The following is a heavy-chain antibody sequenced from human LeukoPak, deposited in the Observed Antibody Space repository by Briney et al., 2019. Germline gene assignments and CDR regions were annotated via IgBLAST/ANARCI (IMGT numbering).Heavy chain of an antibody. CDR3: AKRDSVRRYYFDY. Sequence: GGSLRLSCAASGFTFSSSAMSWVRQAPGKGLEWVSSIIDSGGSTFYADSVKGRFTISRDNSKNTLYLQMNSLRAEDTAVYYCAKRDSVRRYYFDYWGQGTLVTVSS. V-gene: IGHV3-23*01. D-gene: IGHD2-8*01. CDR2: IIDSGGST. CDR1: GFTFSSSA. J-gene: IGHJ4*02.